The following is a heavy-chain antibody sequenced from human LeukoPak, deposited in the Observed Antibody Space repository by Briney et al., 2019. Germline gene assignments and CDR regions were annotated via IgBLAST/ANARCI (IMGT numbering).Heavy chain of an antibody. CDR1: GFTFSDYE. CDR3: AELGITMIGGV. V-gene: IGHV3-48*03. CDR2: ISTRGSTI. J-gene: IGHJ6*04. Sequence: GGSLRLSCAASGFTFSDYEMNWVRQAPGKGLEWVSYISTRGSTIYYADSVKGRFTISRDNAKNSLYLQMSSLRAEDTAVYYCAELGITMIGGVWGKGTTVTISS. D-gene: IGHD3-10*02.